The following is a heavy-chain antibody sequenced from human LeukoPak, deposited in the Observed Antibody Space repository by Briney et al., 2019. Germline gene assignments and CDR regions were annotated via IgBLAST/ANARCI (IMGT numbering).Heavy chain of an antibody. CDR1: GGSFSGLY. CDR3: ARRRYYGSGSDWYFDL. Sequence: PSETLSLTCAVFGGSFSGLYWSWIRQSPGKGLEWIGEIKHSGSTNYHPSLKNRVTISIDASMNQFSLKLNSVSAADTAVYYCARRRYYGSGSDWYFDLWGRGTLVTVSS. J-gene: IGHJ2*01. V-gene: IGHV4-34*01. CDR2: IKHSGST. D-gene: IGHD3-10*01.